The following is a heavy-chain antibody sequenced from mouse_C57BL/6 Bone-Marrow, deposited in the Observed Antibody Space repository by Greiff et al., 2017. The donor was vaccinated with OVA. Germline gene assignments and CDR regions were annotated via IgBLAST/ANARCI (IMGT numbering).Heavy chain of an antibody. J-gene: IGHJ4*01. D-gene: IGHD3-2*02. Sequence: EVQLQQSGPELVKPGASVKISCKASGYTFTDYYMNWVKQSHGKSLEWIGDINPNNGGTSYNQKFKGKATLTVDKSSSTAYMELRSLTSEDSAVYYCARQLRLYAMDYWGQGTSVTVSS. CDR1: GYTFTDYY. CDR3: ARQLRLYAMDY. CDR2: INPNNGGT. V-gene: IGHV1-26*01.